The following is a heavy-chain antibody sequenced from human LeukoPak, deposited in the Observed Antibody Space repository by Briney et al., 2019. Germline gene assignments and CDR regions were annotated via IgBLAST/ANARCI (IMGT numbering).Heavy chain of an antibody. CDR3: ARGPLSGYEDY. Sequence: GRSLRLSCAASGFAFDNFALHWVRQAPGKGLEWVALISYDGTTNFYADSVRGRFTVSRDNSENTLYLEMNSLRLEDTAVYYCARGPLSGYEDYWGQGTLVTVSA. V-gene: IGHV3-30-3*01. CDR1: GFAFDNFA. CDR2: ISYDGTTN. D-gene: IGHD5-12*01. J-gene: IGHJ4*02.